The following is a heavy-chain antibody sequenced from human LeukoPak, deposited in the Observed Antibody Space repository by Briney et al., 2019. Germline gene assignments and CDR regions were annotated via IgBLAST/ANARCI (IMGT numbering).Heavy chain of an antibody. V-gene: IGHV1-18*01. CDR2: IGAYNGNT. CDR3: ARDRGIGGSYEAAFDI. Sequence: ASVKVSCKASGYTFTSYGISWVRQAPGQGLEWMGWIGAYNGNTNYAQKLQGRVTMTTDTSTSTAYMELRSLRSDDTAVYYCARDRGIGGSYEAAFDIWGQGTMVTVSS. CDR1: GYTFTSYG. D-gene: IGHD1-26*01. J-gene: IGHJ3*02.